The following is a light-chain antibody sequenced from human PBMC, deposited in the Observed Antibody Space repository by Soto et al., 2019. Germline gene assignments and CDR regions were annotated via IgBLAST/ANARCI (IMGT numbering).Light chain of an antibody. CDR1: QSLLHSDSYNY. J-gene: IGKJ4*01. Sequence: DIVMTQSPLSLPVTPGEPASISCRSSQSLLHSDSYNYLDWYLQKPGQSPQLLIYLGSNRASGVPDSFSGSVSGPDFTLKVSRVEAEDVGIYYCMQALQTPLTFGGGTKVDIK. CDR3: MQALQTPLT. CDR2: LGS. V-gene: IGKV2-28*01.